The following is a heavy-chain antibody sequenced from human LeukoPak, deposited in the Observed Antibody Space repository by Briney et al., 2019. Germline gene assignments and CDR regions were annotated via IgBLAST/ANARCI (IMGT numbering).Heavy chain of an antibody. J-gene: IGHJ4*02. CDR2: ISGRGDDT. CDR3: AKSPGYSSGWYYFDY. V-gene: IGHV3-23*01. Sequence: GGPLRLSCAASGFTLTTYAMTGVRQAPGKGREGVSAISGRGDDTYYADSVRGRFTISRANSNTTLYLQMNSLRAEDTAVYYCAKSPGYSSGWYYFDYWGPGTLVTVSS. CDR1: GFTLTTYA. D-gene: IGHD6-19*01.